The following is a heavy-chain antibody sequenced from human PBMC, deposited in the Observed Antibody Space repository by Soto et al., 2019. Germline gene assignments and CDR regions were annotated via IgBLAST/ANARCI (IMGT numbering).Heavy chain of an antibody. CDR1: GFTFSDYY. D-gene: IGHD3-3*01. CDR2: ISSSGSTI. J-gene: IGHJ3*02. V-gene: IGHV3-11*01. CDR3: ARDRCQRGFDFWSGYYRPCAFDI. Sequence: GGSLRLSCAASGFTFSDYYMSWIRQAPGKGLEWVSYISSSGSTIYYADSVKGRFTISRDNAKNSLYLQMNSLRAEDTAVYYCARDRCQRGFDFWSGYYRPCAFDIWGQGTMVTVSS.